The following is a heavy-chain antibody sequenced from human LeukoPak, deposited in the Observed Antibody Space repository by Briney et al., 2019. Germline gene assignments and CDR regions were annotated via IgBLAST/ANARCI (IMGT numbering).Heavy chain of an antibody. J-gene: IGHJ3*02. V-gene: IGHV3-23*01. CDR1: GFTFRSYV. D-gene: IGHD3-3*01. Sequence: PGGSLRLSCAASGFTFRSYVMSWVRQAPGKGLEWVSTISGSSVTTYYADSVKGRFTISRDNSKNTLYLQMDSLRVEDTAVYYCARTDRTGALGRFRMRSDAFDIWGQGTMVTVSS. CDR3: ARTDRTGALGRFRMRSDAFDI. CDR2: ISGSSVTT.